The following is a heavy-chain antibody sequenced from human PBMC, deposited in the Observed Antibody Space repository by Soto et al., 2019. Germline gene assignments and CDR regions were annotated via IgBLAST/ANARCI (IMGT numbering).Heavy chain of an antibody. CDR1: GFTFSSYA. CDR2: ISGSGGST. D-gene: IGHD3-22*01. CDR3: AKDSAERYYYDSSGYYYSAEYFQH. V-gene: IGHV3-23*01. Sequence: GGSLRLSCAASGFTFSSYAMSWVRQAPGKGLEWVSAISGSGGSTYYADSVKGRFTISRDNSKNTLYLQVNSLRAEDTAVYYCAKDSAERYYYDSSGYYYSAEYFQHWGQGTLVTVSS. J-gene: IGHJ1*01.